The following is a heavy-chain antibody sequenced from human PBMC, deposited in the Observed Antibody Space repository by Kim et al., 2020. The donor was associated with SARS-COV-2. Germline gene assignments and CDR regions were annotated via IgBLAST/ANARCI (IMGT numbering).Heavy chain of an antibody. CDR3: ARQSELLWFGELLKDPNWFDP. Sequence: SETLSLTCTVSGGSISSSSYYWGWIRQPPGKGLEWIGSIYYSGSTYYNPSLKSRVTISVDTSKNQFSLKLSSVTAADTAVYYCARQSELLWFGELLKDPNWFDPWGQGTLVTVSS. V-gene: IGHV4-39*01. CDR1: GGSISSSSYY. J-gene: IGHJ5*02. CDR2: IYYSGST. D-gene: IGHD3-10*01.